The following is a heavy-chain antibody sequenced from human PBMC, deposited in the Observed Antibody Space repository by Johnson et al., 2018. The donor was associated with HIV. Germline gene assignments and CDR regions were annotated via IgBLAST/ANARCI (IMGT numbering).Heavy chain of an antibody. Sequence: VQLVESGGSLLQPGGSLRLSCAASGFTFSTNAMSWVRQAPGKGLEWVSGISDSGGRTDYADSVTGRFSISRDNSKNTLYLQMNSLRAEDTAVYYCAVEGARNPDAFEIWGQGTMVTVYS. CDR1: GFTFSTNA. CDR3: AVEGARNPDAFEI. D-gene: IGHD2/OR15-2a*01. J-gene: IGHJ3*02. CDR2: ISDSGGRT. V-gene: IGHV3-23*04.